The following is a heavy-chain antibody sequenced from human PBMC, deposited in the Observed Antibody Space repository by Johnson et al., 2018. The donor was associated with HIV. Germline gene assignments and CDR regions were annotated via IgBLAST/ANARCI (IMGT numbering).Heavy chain of an antibody. J-gene: IGHJ3*02. D-gene: IGHD6-13*01. V-gene: IGHV3-53*01. CDR1: GFSISYDY. Sequence: MQLVESGGGSLQPGGSLRLSCAASGFSISYDYMSWVRQAPGKGLEWVSSIYSGGNTYHADSVMGRFTISRDKSENTVYLQMNSLRAEDTAVYYCARDHIAAALGAFDIWGQGTMVTVSS. CDR2: IYSGGNT. CDR3: ARDHIAAALGAFDI.